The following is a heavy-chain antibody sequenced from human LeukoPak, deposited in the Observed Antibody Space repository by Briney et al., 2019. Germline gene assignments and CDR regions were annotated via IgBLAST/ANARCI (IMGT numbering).Heavy chain of an antibody. CDR3: AKINSGSYTDY. CDR1: GFTFSNYS. V-gene: IGHV3-23*01. Sequence: GGSLRLSCAASGFTFSNYSMSWVRQAPGKGLEWVSSISSSGGGTYYADSVKGRFTISRDNSKNTLSLQMNSLKAEDTAVYYCAKINSGSYTDYWGQGTLVTVSS. J-gene: IGHJ4*02. CDR2: ISSSGGGT. D-gene: IGHD1-26*01.